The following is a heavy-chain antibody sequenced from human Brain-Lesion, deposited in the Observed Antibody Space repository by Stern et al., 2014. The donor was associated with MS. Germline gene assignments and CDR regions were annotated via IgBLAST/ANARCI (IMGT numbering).Heavy chain of an antibody. CDR2: FDPEDGET. CDR1: GYTLTELS. V-gene: IGHV1-24*01. J-gene: IGHJ4*02. D-gene: IGHD1-26*01. Sequence: QVQLVQSGAQVKKPGASVKVSCKVSGYTLTELSMHWVRQAPRKGLEWMGGFDPEDGETIYAQKFQGRVTMTEDTSTDTAYMELSSLRSEDTAVYYCATLSPGAGGNYYRHFDYWGQGTLVTVSS. CDR3: ATLSPGAGGNYYRHFDY.